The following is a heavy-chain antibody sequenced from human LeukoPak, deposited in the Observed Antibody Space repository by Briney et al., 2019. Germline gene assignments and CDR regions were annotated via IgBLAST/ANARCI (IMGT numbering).Heavy chain of an antibody. D-gene: IGHD1-1*01. CDR3: ARDRELEWNDAFDI. V-gene: IGHV1-8*01. CDR1: GYTFTSYD. Sequence: ASVKVSCKASGYTFTSYDINWVRQATGQGLEWMGWMNPNSGNTGYAQKFQGRVTMTRNTSISTAYMELSSLRSEDTAVYYCARDRELEWNDAFDIWGQGTMVTVSS. J-gene: IGHJ3*02. CDR2: MNPNSGNT.